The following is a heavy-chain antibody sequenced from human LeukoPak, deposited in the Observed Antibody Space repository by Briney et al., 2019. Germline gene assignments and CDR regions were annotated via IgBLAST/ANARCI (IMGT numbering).Heavy chain of an antibody. D-gene: IGHD2-2*01. CDR3: ARDGENFCSSTSCGWFDR. CDR2: IYPIFGTA. J-gene: IGHJ5*02. V-gene: IGHV1-69*13. Sequence: SSVQVSRQASVCTFNNYSISWVRPAPGQGLEWMGGIYPIFGTANYAQKLQGRVTIIADESTSTAYTGLSSLRSEDTAVYYCARDGENFCSSTSCGWFDRWGQGTLVTVYS. CDR1: VCTFNNYS.